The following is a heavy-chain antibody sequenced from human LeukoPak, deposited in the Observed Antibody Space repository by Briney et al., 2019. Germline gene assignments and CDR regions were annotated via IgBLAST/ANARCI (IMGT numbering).Heavy chain of an antibody. CDR2: INPNSGGT. D-gene: IGHD2-2*01. Sequence: GASVKVSCKASGYTCTGYYMHWVRRAPGQGLEWMGWINPNSGGTNYAQKFQGRVTMTRDTSISTAYMELSRLRSDDTAVYYCARSFSLVVPAAMGYWGQGTLVTVSS. V-gene: IGHV1-2*02. CDR3: ARSFSLVVPAAMGY. J-gene: IGHJ4*02. CDR1: GYTCTGYY.